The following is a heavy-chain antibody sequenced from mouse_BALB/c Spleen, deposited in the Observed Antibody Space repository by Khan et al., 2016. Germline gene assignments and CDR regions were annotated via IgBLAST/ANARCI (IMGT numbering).Heavy chain of an antibody. CDR1: GFSLSRYN. J-gene: IGHJ2*01. Sequence: QVQLKQSGPGLVAPSQSLSITCTVSGFSLSRYNVHWVRQPPGMGLEWLGMIWGGGNSDYNSALKFRLTIIKDNSKSQVFLKMDSLQTDDTAKHYCARKEPGHYFFDDWGQGTTLTASA. V-gene: IGHV2-6-4*01. D-gene: IGHD2-13*01. CDR3: ARKEPGHYFFDD. CDR2: IWGGGNS.